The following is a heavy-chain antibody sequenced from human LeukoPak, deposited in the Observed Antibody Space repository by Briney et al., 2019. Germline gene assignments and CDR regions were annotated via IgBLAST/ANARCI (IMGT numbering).Heavy chain of an antibody. CDR1: GYTFTSYY. Sequence: ASVKVSCKASGYTFTSYYMHWVRQAPGQGPEWMGIINPSGGSTSYAQKFQGRVTMTRDTSTSTVYMELSSLRSEDTAVYYCSRGEYDILTGSIAPPDYWGQGTLVTVSS. CDR2: INPSGGST. D-gene: IGHD3-9*01. V-gene: IGHV1-46*01. J-gene: IGHJ4*02. CDR3: SRGEYDILTGSIAPPDY.